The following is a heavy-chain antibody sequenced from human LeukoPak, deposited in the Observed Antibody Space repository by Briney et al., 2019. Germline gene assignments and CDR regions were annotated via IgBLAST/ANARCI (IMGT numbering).Heavy chain of an antibody. Sequence: PGGSLRLSCAASGFTFSSYAMSWVRQAPGKGLEGVSAISGSGGSTYYADSVKGRFTISRDNSKNTLYLQMNSLRAEDTALYYCAKRGGDCGGDCYSAWYFDLWGRGTLVTVSS. V-gene: IGHV3-23*01. CDR1: GFTFSSYA. CDR3: AKRGGDCGGDCYSAWYFDL. D-gene: IGHD2-21*02. CDR2: ISGSGGST. J-gene: IGHJ2*01.